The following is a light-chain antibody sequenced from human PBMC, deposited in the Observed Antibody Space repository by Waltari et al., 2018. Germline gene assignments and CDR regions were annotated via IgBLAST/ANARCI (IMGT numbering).Light chain of an antibody. CDR3: QQYYTTPQT. CDR1: QSILYSSNGNNY. Sequence: DIVMTQSPDSLAVSLGERATINCKSSQSILYSSNGNNYLAWYQQKPGQPPNLLIYWASTRESGVPDRFSGSGSGTDFTLTISSLQAEDVAVYYCQQYYTTPQTFGQGTKLEIK. J-gene: IGKJ2*01. CDR2: WAS. V-gene: IGKV4-1*01.